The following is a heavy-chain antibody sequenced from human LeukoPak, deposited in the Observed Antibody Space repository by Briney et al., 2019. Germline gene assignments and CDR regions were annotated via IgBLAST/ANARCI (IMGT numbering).Heavy chain of an antibody. J-gene: IGHJ4*02. CDR3: ATSGGGSNYGSFDY. CDR1: GFTFSSFS. CDR2: ISSTNSYI. Sequence: PGGSLRLSCAASGFTFSSFSMDWVRQAPGKGLEWVSSISSTNSYIYYADSVKGRFTISRDNAKNSLYLQMNSLRAEDTAVYYCATSGGGSNYGSFDYWGQGTLVTVSS. D-gene: IGHD4-11*01. V-gene: IGHV3-21*01.